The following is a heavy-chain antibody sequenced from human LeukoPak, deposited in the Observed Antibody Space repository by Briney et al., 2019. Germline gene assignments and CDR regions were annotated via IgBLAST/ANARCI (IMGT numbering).Heavy chain of an antibody. CDR1: GGSISTCY. Sequence: SETLSLTCTVSGGSISTCYWSWIRQPPGKGLEWIGYIYYTGSTSYNPSLKSRVTMSLDASKNQFSLELNSVTPADTAVYYCARGRNYWPQWWFDPWGRGTLVSVSS. V-gene: IGHV4-59*01. CDR2: IYYTGST. J-gene: IGHJ5*02. D-gene: IGHD1-7*01. CDR3: ARGRNYWPQWWFDP.